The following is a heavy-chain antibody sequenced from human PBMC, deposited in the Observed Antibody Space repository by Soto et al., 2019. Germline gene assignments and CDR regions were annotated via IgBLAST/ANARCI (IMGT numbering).Heavy chain of an antibody. Sequence: QVQLVKSGGGVVQPGRSLRLSCAASGFTFSSYAMHWVRQAPGKGLEWVAVISYDGSNKYYADSVKGRFTISRDNSKNTLYLQMNSLRAEDTAVYYCARDTNYYGSGSYYNDPFGYWGQGTLVTVSS. V-gene: IGHV3-30-3*01. CDR1: GFTFSSYA. J-gene: IGHJ4*02. D-gene: IGHD3-10*01. CDR3: ARDTNYYGSGSYYNDPFGY. CDR2: ISYDGSNK.